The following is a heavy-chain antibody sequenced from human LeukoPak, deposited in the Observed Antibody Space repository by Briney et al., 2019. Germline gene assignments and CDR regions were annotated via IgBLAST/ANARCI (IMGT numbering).Heavy chain of an antibody. CDR1: RGFTFSSDW. Sequence: GGSLRLSCAASRGFTFSSDWMYWVRQAPGKGLVWVSRVNSDGSDTAYADSVKGRFTISRDNVNNILHLQMNSLRAEDTAVYYCVRNNWNSVYYGMDVWGQGTTVTVSS. D-gene: IGHD1-7*01. CDR3: VRNNWNSVYYGMDV. CDR2: VNSDGSDT. V-gene: IGHV3-74*01. J-gene: IGHJ6*02.